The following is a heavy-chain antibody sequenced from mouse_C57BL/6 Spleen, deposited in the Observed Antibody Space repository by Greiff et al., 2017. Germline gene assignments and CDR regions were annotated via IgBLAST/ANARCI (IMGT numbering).Heavy chain of an antibody. J-gene: IGHJ1*03. V-gene: IGHV1-81*01. CDR3: ARRDYGSSHWYFDV. CDR1: GYTFTSYG. D-gene: IGHD1-1*01. CDR2: IYPRSGNT. Sequence: QVQLQQSGAELARPGASVKLSCKASGYTFTSYGISWVKQRTGQGLEWIGEIYPRSGNTYYNEKFKGKATLTVDKSSSTAYMELRSLTSEDSAVYVCARRDYGSSHWYFDVWGTGTTVTVSS.